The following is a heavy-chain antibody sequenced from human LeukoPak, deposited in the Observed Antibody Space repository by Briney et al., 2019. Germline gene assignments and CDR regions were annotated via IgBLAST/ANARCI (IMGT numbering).Heavy chain of an antibody. CDR1: GFTFSGYE. CDR3: ASDKYYDILTGYSAPYYFGY. J-gene: IGHJ4*02. Sequence: GGSLRLSCAASGFTFSGYEMNWVRQAPGKGLEWVSYISRSGGATYYADSMKGRFTMSRDNAKNSLYLQMDSLRAEDTAIYYCASDKYYDILTGYSAPYYFGYWGQGILVTVSS. CDR2: ISRSGGAT. D-gene: IGHD3-9*01. V-gene: IGHV3-48*03.